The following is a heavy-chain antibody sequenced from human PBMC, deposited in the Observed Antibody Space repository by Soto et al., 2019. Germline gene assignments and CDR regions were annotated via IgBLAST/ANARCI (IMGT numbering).Heavy chain of an antibody. Sequence: GGSLRLSCAASGFTFTRYSMNWVRQAPGKGLEWVSSISSTTNYIYYGDSMKGRFTISRDNAKNSLYLEMNSLRAEDTAVYYCARESEDLTSNFDYWGQGTLVTVSS. CDR1: GFTFTRYS. CDR3: ARESEDLTSNFDY. V-gene: IGHV3-21*06. CDR2: ISSTTNYI. J-gene: IGHJ4*02.